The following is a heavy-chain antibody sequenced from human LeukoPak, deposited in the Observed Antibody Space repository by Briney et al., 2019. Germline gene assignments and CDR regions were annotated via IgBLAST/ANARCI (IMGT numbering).Heavy chain of an antibody. J-gene: IGHJ4*02. CDR2: IIPIFGTA. CDR3: ARVYSSGSYYFPFEY. Sequence: SVKVSCKASGGTFSSYAISWVRQAPGQGLEWMGGIIPIFGTANYAQKFQGRVTITADESTSTAYMELSSLRSEDTAVYYCARVYSSGSYYFPFEYWGQGTLVTVSS. V-gene: IGHV1-69*13. D-gene: IGHD3-10*01. CDR1: GGTFSSYA.